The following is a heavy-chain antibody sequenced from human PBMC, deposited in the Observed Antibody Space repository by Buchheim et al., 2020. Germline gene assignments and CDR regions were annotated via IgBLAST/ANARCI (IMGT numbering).Heavy chain of an antibody. J-gene: IGHJ4*02. CDR3: ARGLPSYGSGSYYKSSRFYYFDY. CDR2: IYYSGST. D-gene: IGHD3-10*01. CDR1: GGSISSGGYY. Sequence: QVQLQESGPGLVKPSQTLSLTCTVSGGSISSGGYYWSWIRQHPGKGLEWIGYIYYSGSTYYNPSLKSRVTISVDRSKNQFSLKLSSVTAADTAVYYCARGLPSYGSGSYYKSSRFYYFDYWGQGTL. V-gene: IGHV4-31*03.